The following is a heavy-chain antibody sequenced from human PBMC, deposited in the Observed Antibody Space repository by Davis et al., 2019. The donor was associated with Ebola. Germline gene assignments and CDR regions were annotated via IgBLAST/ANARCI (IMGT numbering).Heavy chain of an antibody. CDR3: ARDFGLAAAGTAFDY. D-gene: IGHD6-13*01. CDR1: GFTFSSYA. J-gene: IGHJ4*02. CDR2: ISGSGGST. V-gene: IGHV3-23*01. Sequence: GESLKISCAASGFTFSSYAMSWVRQAPGKGLEWVSAISGSGGSTYYADSVKGRFTISRDNSKSTLFLQMNSLRAEDTAVYYCARDFGLAAAGTAFDYWGQGTLVIVSS.